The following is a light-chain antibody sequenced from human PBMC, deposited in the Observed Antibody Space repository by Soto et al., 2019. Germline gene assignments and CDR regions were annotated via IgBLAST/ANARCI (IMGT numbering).Light chain of an antibody. CDR1: QSVSSN. V-gene: IGKV3D-15*01. CDR2: DAS. J-gene: IGKJ4*01. CDR3: QQYNNWPLT. Sequence: ERVMTQSPATLSVSPGEGATLSCRASQSVSSNLAWYQQKPGQAPRLLIYDASNRATGIPARFSGSGSGTDFTLTISSLEPEDFAAYYCQQYNNWPLTFGGGTKVDIK.